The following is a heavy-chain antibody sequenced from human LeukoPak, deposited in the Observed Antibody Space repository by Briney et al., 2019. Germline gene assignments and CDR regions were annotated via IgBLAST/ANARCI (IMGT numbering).Heavy chain of an antibody. Sequence: PGGSLRLSCAALGFTFSNYAMHWVRQAPGKGLEYVSAISSNGGSTYYANSVKGRFSISRDDSKKTVYLQMNSLRPEDTALYYCAKDSILDHWGQGTLVTVSS. CDR1: GFTFSNYA. CDR2: ISSNGGST. J-gene: IGHJ4*02. V-gene: IGHV3-64*01. CDR3: AKDSILDH.